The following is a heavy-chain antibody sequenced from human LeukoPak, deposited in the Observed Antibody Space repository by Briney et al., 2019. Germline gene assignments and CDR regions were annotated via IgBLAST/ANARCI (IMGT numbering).Heavy chain of an antibody. CDR3: ASAYIGDAFGI. Sequence: SVKVSCKASGGTFSSYAISWVRQAPGQGLESRGGIIPIFGTANYAQKFQGRVTIPADESTSTAYMELSSLRSEDTAVYYGASAYIGDAFGIWGQGTMVTVSS. J-gene: IGHJ3*02. V-gene: IGHV1-69*01. CDR2: IIPIFGTA. CDR1: GGTFSSYA. D-gene: IGHD3-16*01.